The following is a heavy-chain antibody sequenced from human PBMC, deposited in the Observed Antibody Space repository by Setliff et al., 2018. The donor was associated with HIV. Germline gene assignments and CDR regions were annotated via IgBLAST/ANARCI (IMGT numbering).Heavy chain of an antibody. Sequence: PSETLSLTCTVSGGSINSGTYYWNWIRQPAGKGLEWIGHIHISGNTNYNPSLKGRVTISLDTSKNHFSLNLTSMTAADTAVYYCARGLWAPGLGEGAFDIWGQGTKVTVSS. V-gene: IGHV4-61*09. CDR2: IHISGNT. D-gene: IGHD3-16*01. J-gene: IGHJ3*02. CDR1: GGSINSGTYY. CDR3: ARGLWAPGLGEGAFDI.